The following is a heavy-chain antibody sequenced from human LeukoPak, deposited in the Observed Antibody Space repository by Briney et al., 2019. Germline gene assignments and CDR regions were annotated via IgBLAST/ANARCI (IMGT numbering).Heavy chain of an antibody. Sequence: GGSLRLSCAASGFTFSNAWMSWVRQAPGKGLEWVGRIKSKTDGGTKDYAAPVKGRFTISRDDSKNTLYLQMDSLKTEDTAVYYCTTDRRYPFRAFDIWGQGTMVTVSS. CDR3: TTDRRYPFRAFDI. V-gene: IGHV3-15*01. J-gene: IGHJ3*02. D-gene: IGHD1-26*01. CDR1: GFTFSNAW. CDR2: IKSKTDGGTK.